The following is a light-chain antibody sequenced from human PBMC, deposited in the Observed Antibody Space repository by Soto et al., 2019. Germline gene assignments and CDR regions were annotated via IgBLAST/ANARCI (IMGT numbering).Light chain of an antibody. CDR3: QQYRSVPTWA. CDR1: QTINNW. J-gene: IGKJ1*01. CDR2: GVS. V-gene: IGKV1-5*03. Sequence: DLQLTQSPSTVSASVGDSVTITCRSSQTINNWLAWYQQKSGKAPKLLVFGVSTLQTGVPSRFSGSGSGTEFTLTINGLQPDDFATYYCQQYRSVPTWAFGQGTTVEVK.